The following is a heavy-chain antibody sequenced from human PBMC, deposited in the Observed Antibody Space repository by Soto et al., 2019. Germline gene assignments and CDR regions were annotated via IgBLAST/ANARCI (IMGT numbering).Heavy chain of an antibody. CDR1: GFTFSSYG. CDR2: ISYDGSNK. D-gene: IGHD6-13*01. Sequence: GGSLRLSCAASGFTFSSYGMHWVRQAPGKGLEWVAVISYDGSNKYYADSVKGRFTISRDNSKNTLYLQMNSLRAEDTAVYYCAKEIAAAGSDNYCYYGMDVWGQGTTVTVSS. J-gene: IGHJ6*02. V-gene: IGHV3-30*18. CDR3: AKEIAAAGSDNYCYYGMDV.